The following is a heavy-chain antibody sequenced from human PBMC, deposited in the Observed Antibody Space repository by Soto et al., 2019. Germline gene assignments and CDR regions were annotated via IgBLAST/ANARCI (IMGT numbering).Heavy chain of an antibody. J-gene: IGHJ4*02. CDR1: GGSFSGFY. D-gene: IGHD6-13*01. Sequence: SQTLSLTCAVYGGSFSGFYWSWIRQPPGKGLEWIGEINHSGSTNYNPSLKSRVTISVDTSKNQFSLKLSSVTAADTAVYYCARGLNRIAAAGTEDFDYWGQGTLVTVSS. V-gene: IGHV4-34*01. CDR2: INHSGST. CDR3: ARGLNRIAAAGTEDFDY.